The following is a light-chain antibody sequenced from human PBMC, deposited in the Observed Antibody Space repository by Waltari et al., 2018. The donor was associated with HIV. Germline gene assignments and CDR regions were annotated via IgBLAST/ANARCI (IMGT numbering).Light chain of an antibody. J-gene: IGLJ3*02. CDR2: EVT. CDR1: NSDIGAYDY. Sequence: QSVLTQPASVSGSPGQSITISCTGTNSDIGAYDYVSWYQQHPGQAPKLLIYEVTIRSPGISYRFSGSKSGNTASMTISGLQAEDEAHYYCSSYAATTTIVFGGGTRLTVL. CDR3: SSYAATTTIV. V-gene: IGLV2-14*01.